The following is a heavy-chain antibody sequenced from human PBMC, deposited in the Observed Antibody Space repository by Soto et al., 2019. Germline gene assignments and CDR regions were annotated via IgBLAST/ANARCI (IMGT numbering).Heavy chain of an antibody. CDR1: GFTFSNAW. V-gene: IGHV3-15*07. D-gene: IGHD6-13*01. Sequence: GGSLRLSCAASGFTFSNAWMNWVRQAPGKGLEWVGRIKSKTGGGTTDYAAPVKGRFTISRDDSKNTLYLQMNSLKTEDTAVYYCTTDQGKVSSSPFDYWGPGTLVTVSS. CDR2: IKSKTGGGTT. CDR3: TTDQGKVSSSPFDY. J-gene: IGHJ4*02.